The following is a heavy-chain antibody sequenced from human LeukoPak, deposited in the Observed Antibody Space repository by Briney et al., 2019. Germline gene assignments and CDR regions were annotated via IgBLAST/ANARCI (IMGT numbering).Heavy chain of an antibody. D-gene: IGHD2-21*01. CDR1: GFTFTSYV. J-gene: IGHJ5*02. Sequence: PGGSLRLSCAASGFTFTSYVMNWVRQLPGKGLEWISYIGTRGTTMYYADSVKGRFTISRDNAKNSLYLQMNSLRDEDTAIYYCARGRGTSWGQGTLVTVSS. V-gene: IGHV3-48*02. CDR3: ARGRGTS. CDR2: IGTRGTTM.